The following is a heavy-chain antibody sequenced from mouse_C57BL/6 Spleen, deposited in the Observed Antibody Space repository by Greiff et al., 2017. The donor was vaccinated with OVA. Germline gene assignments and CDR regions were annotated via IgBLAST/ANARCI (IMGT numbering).Heavy chain of an antibody. CDR2: IYPRSGNT. J-gene: IGHJ2*01. V-gene: IGHV1-81*01. CDR3: ARFTTVVADYFDY. D-gene: IGHD1-1*01. Sequence: QVQLQQSGAELARPGASVKLSCKASGYTFPSYGISWVKQRTGQGLEWIGEIYPRSGNTSYNEKFKGKATLTADKSSSTAYMELRSLTSEDSAVYFCARFTTVVADYFDYWGQGTTLTVSS. CDR1: GYTFPSYG.